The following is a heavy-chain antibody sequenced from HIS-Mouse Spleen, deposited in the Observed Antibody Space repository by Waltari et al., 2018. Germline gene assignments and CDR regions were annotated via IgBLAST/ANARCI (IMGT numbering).Heavy chain of an antibody. Sequence: QLQLQESGPGLVKPSETLSLTCTVSGCSIRSSSYYWGWIRQPPGKGLEWIGSIYYSGSTYYNPSLKSRVTISVDTSKNQFSLKPSSVTAADTAVYYCARLAAAGTYWGQGTLVTVSS. CDR1: GCSIRSSSYY. V-gene: IGHV4-39*07. CDR2: IYYSGST. CDR3: ARLAAAGTY. J-gene: IGHJ4*02. D-gene: IGHD6-13*01.